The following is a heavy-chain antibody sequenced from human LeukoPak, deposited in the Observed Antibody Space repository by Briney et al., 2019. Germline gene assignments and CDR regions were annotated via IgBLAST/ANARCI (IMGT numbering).Heavy chain of an antibody. J-gene: IGHJ4*02. CDR1: GFTFSTYW. Sequence: GGSLRLSCAASGFTFSTYWMTWVRQAPGKGLEWVANIKGDSNERYYVDSVKGRFTISRDNAKNSLYLQMNSLRAEDTAVYYCARVVYGDYYWGQGTLVTVSS. D-gene: IGHD4-17*01. V-gene: IGHV3-7*04. CDR3: ARVVYGDYY. CDR2: IKGDSNER.